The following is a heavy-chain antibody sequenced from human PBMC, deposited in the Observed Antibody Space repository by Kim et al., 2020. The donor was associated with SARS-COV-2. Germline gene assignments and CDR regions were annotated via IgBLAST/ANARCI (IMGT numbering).Heavy chain of an antibody. CDR3: ELIAAAGTSWFDP. V-gene: IGHV3-21*01. J-gene: IGHJ5*02. Sequence: YADSVKGRFTNSRDNAKNSLYLQMNSLRAEDTAVYYCELIAAAGTSWFDPWGQGTLVTVSS. D-gene: IGHD6-13*01.